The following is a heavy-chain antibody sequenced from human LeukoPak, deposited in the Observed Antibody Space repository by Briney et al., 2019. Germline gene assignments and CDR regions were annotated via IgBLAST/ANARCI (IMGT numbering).Heavy chain of an antibody. CDR3: ARVDGDYAFDY. CDR2: ISYGGGA. D-gene: IGHD4-17*01. V-gene: IGHV4-39*01. CDR1: GDSISSSSHY. J-gene: IGHJ4*02. Sequence: SETLSLTCTVSGDSISSSSHYWGWIRQPPGKGLEWIAIISYGGGAFYNPSLKSRVTISVDTSKNQFSLTLTSVTAADTAAYYCARVDGDYAFDYWGQGTLVTVSS.